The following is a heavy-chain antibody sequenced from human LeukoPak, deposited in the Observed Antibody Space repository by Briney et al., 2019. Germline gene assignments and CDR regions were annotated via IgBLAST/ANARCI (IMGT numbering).Heavy chain of an antibody. J-gene: IGHJ5*02. CDR3: ARWVAVRFDP. CDR2: IYHSGST. D-gene: IGHD2-15*01. V-gene: IGHV4-38-2*02. Sequence: SETLSLTCTVSGYSINSGYYWGWIRQPPGKGLEWIGSIYHSGSTYYNPSLKSRVTISVDTSKNQFSLKLSSVTAADTAVYYCARWVAVRFDPWGQGTLVTVSS. CDR1: GYSINSGYY.